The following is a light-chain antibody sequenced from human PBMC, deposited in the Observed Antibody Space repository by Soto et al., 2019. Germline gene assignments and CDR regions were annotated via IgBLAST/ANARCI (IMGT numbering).Light chain of an antibody. V-gene: IGLV2-14*01. J-gene: IGLJ3*02. Sequence: QSVLTQPASVSGSPGQSITISCTGTTSDVGSYNYVSWYQKNPGKAPRLLVYDVSNRPSGVSNRFSGSKSGNMASLTISGLQPEDEADYYCSSYTSSSTWVFGGGTKVTVL. CDR3: SSYTSSSTWV. CDR2: DVS. CDR1: TSDVGSYNY.